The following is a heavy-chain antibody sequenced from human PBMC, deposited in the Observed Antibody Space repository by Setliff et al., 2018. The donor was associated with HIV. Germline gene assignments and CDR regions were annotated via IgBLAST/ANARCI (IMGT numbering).Heavy chain of an antibody. D-gene: IGHD3-9*01. V-gene: IGHV5-51*01. J-gene: IGHJ4*02. CDR3: ASGRKKNYDLFTGYYRILGVDFDY. CDR1: GYSFTSYW. CDR2: IYPDDSDS. Sequence: PGESLKISCKGSGYSFTSYWIGWVRQMPGKGLEWMGIIYPDDSDSRYSPSFQGQVTISADKSISTAYLQWSSLKASDTAMYYCASGRKKNYDLFTGYYRILGVDFDYWGQGSLVTVSS.